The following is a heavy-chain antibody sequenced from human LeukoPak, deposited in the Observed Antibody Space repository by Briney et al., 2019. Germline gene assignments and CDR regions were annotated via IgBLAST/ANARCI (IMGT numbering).Heavy chain of an antibody. V-gene: IGHV3-23*01. D-gene: IGHD1-26*01. CDR2: ISGTGGTT. J-gene: IGHJ6*03. CDR3: ARDPYSGTYGNTYYYYMDV. CDR1: GFTFSSYG. Sequence: GGSLRLSCAASGFTFSSYGMSWVRQAPGKGLEWVSAISGTGGTTYYADSVKGRFTISRDNSKNTLYLQMNSLRVEDTAVYYCARDPYSGTYGNTYYYYMDVWGKGTTVTISS.